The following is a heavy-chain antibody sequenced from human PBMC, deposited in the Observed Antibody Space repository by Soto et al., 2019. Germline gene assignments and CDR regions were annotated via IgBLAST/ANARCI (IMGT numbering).Heavy chain of an antibody. V-gene: IGHV4-59*01. CDR3: GRESKPSGPKEFEN. J-gene: IGHJ4*02. Sequence: TLSLTCNVSGGSIYTYYWNWIRQSPGKGLEWIGYISDGGSTNYNPSLKSRVTISVDTSKKQVSLKLSYVSAAETAVYYCGRESKPSGPKEFENRGKGILGTVSS. CDR2: ISDGGST. D-gene: IGHD2-8*02. CDR1: GGSIYTYY.